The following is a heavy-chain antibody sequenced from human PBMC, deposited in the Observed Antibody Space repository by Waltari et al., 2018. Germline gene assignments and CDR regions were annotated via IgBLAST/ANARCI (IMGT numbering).Heavy chain of an antibody. D-gene: IGHD3-10*01. CDR1: GGTFSSYA. J-gene: IGHJ4*02. CDR3: GYVVVRGTIDY. V-gene: IGHV1-69*05. CDR2: IIPIVGTA. Sequence: QVQLVQSGAEVKKPGSSVKVSCKASGGTFSSYAISWVRQAPGQGLEWMGGIIPIVGTANYEQKCQGRVTITTDESTSTAYMELSSLRSEDTAVYYCGYVVVRGTIDYWGQGTLVTVSS.